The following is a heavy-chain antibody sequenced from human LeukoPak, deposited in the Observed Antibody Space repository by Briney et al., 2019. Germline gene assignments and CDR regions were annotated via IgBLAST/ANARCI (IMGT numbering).Heavy chain of an antibody. J-gene: IGHJ1*01. CDR1: GFTFSNYD. Sequence: GGSLRLSCAASGFTFSNYDMNWVRQAPGRGLEWISYISSSSTTYYADSVKGRFTISRDNAKNSLYLQMNSLRDEDTAMYYRARDLGHWGQGTLVTVSS. CDR2: ISSSSTT. CDR3: ARDLGH. V-gene: IGHV3-48*02.